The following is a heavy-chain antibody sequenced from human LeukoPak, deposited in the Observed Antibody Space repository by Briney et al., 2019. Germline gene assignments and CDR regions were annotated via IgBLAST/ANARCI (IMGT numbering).Heavy chain of an antibody. D-gene: IGHD5-18*01. CDR1: GFTFNSYG. Sequence: GGSLRLSCAASGFTFNSYGMSWVRQAPGMGLEWVSYISNSDGTTYYADFVRGRFTISRDNAKKSLYLQMNSLRAEDTAVYYCAREAGGYSYGYYMDVWGKGTTVTVSS. V-gene: IGHV3-48*04. CDR2: ISNSDGTT. CDR3: AREAGGYSYGYYMDV. J-gene: IGHJ6*03.